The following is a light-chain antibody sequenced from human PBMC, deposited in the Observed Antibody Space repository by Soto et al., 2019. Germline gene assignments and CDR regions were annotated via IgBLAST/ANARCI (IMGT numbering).Light chain of an antibody. CDR2: AAS. J-gene: IGKJ5*01. CDR3: QQYHRSSIT. V-gene: IGKV1-5*01. Sequence: DIQMTQSPSTLSASVGDRVTITCRASQSLNNDLAWYQQKPGKAPDLQSYAASTLGRGVPSRFSGTGFGTEFTLAINSLQPDDFATYYCQQYHRSSITFGQGTRLEIK. CDR1: QSLNND.